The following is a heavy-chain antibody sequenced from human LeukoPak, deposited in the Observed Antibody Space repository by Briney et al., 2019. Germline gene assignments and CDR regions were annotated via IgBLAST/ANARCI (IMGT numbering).Heavy chain of an antibody. Sequence: PSETLSLTCTVSGGSISTYYWSWIRQPPGKGLEWIEYIYDSGTTNYNPSLKSRVNISVDTSKNQFSLKLRSVTAADTAVYYCARGVFSSGYYYYFDYWGQGTLVTVSS. J-gene: IGHJ4*01. CDR2: IYDSGTT. V-gene: IGHV4-59*01. CDR1: GGSISTYY. CDR3: ARGVFSSGYYYYFDY. D-gene: IGHD3-22*01.